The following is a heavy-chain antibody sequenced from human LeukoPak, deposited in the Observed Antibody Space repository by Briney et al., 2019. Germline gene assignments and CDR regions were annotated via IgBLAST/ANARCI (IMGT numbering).Heavy chain of an antibody. D-gene: IGHD3-22*01. Sequence: SETLSLTCAVSGGSISSSNWWSWVRQPPGKGLEWIGEIYHSGSTNYNPSLKSRVTISVDKSKNQFSLKLSSVTAADTAVYYCTRVSKSSGYSSYFDYWGQGTLVTVSS. V-gene: IGHV4-4*02. J-gene: IGHJ4*02. CDR2: IYHSGST. CDR3: TRVSKSSGYSSYFDY. CDR1: GGSISSSNW.